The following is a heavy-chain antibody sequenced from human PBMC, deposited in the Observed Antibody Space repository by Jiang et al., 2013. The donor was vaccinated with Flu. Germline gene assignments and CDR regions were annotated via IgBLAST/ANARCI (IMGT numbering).Heavy chain of an antibody. CDR3: AMLSIAAANYYYGMDV. J-gene: IGHJ6*04. CDR2: IIPILGIA. Sequence: QSGAEVKKPGSSVKVSCKASGGTFSSYAISWVRQAPGQGLEWMGRIIPILGIANYAQKFQGRVTITADKSTSTAYMELSSLRSEDTAVYYCAMLSIAAANYYYGMDVWGKGTTVTVSS. D-gene: IGHD6-13*01. CDR1: GGTFSSYA. V-gene: IGHV1-69*04.